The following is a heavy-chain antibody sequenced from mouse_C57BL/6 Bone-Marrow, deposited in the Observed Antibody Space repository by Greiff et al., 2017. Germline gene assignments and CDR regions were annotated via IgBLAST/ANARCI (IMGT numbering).Heavy chain of an antibody. Sequence: VQLQQSGAELVKPGASVKLSCKASGYTFTSYWMHWVKQRPGQGLEWIGMIHPTRGSTNYTEKFKSKATLPVDKPSSTPYMQLSSLTAEDSAVYDCTRPFDYWGQGTTLTVSA. V-gene: IGHV1-64*01. CDR1: GYTFTSYW. CDR3: TRPFDY. CDR2: IHPTRGST. J-gene: IGHJ2*01.